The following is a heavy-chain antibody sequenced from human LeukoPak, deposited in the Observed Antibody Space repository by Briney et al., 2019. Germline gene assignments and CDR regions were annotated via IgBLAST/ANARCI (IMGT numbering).Heavy chain of an antibody. CDR3: ARDREGHCSSTSCYFRSHWFDP. V-gene: IGHV1-69*01. D-gene: IGHD2-2*01. Sequence: GSSVKVSCKASGGTFSSYAISWVRQAPGQGLEWMGGIIPIFGTANYAQKFQGRVTITADESTSTAYMELSSLRSEDTAVYYCARDREGHCSSTSCYFRSHWFDPWGQGTLVTVSS. CDR1: GGTFSSYA. CDR2: IIPIFGTA. J-gene: IGHJ5*02.